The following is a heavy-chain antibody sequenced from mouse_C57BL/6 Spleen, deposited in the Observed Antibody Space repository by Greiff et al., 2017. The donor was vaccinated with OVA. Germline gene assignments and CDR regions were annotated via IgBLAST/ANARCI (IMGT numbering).Heavy chain of an antibody. Sequence: QVQLQQPGAELVRPGSSVKLSCKASGYTFPSYWMHWVKQRPIQGLEWIGNIDPSDSETHYSQKFKDKATLTVDKSSSTAYMQLSSLTSEDSAVYYCASTMVTTTGYWYFDVWGTGTTVTVSS. D-gene: IGHD2-2*01. J-gene: IGHJ1*03. CDR1: GYTFPSYW. CDR3: ASTMVTTTGYWYFDV. V-gene: IGHV1-52*01. CDR2: IDPSDSET.